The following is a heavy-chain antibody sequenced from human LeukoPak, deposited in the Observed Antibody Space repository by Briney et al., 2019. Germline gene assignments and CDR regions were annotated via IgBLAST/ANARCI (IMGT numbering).Heavy chain of an antibody. CDR3: AGASDDHGDYGFDY. CDR2: ISDDASKT. J-gene: IGHJ4*02. CDR1: GFAFRSYG. D-gene: IGHD4-17*01. Sequence: GGSLRLSCAASGFAFRSYGMTWVRQAPGKGLEWVSAISDDASKTYYADSVKGRFTISRDNSKNTMYLQVNSLRAEDTAVYYCAGASDDHGDYGFDYWGQGTLVTVSS. V-gene: IGHV3-23*01.